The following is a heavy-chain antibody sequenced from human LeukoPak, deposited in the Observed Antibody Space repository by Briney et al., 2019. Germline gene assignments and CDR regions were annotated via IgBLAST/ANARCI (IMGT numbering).Heavy chain of an antibody. D-gene: IGHD1-14*01. V-gene: IGHV4-30-4*08. J-gene: IGHJ6*03. CDR2: IYYSGST. CDR3: AREPPPYYMDV. CDR1: GGSFSGYY. Sequence: SETLSLTCAVYGGSFSGYYWSWIRQPPGKGLEWIGYIYYSGSTYYNPSLKSRVTISVDTSKNQFSLKLSSVTAADTAVYYCAREPPPYYMDVWGKGTTVTVSS.